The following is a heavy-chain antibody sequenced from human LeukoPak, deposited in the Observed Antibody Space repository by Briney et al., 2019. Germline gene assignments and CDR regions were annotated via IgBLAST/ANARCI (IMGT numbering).Heavy chain of an antibody. J-gene: IGHJ3*02. Sequence: PGGSLRLSCAASGFTFSTFAMIWVRQPPGKGLEWVSSIFPSGGEIHYADSVKGRFTIPRDNAKNSLYLQMNRLRAEDTAVYYCARDPYGVGMATISAFDIWGQGTMVTVSS. CDR2: IFPSGGEI. V-gene: IGHV3-21*01. CDR1: GFTFSTFA. D-gene: IGHD5-24*01. CDR3: ARDPYGVGMATISAFDI.